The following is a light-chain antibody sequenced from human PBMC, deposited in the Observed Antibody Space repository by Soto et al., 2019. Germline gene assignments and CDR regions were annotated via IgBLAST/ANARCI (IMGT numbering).Light chain of an antibody. CDR3: QQSYSRPRK. V-gene: IGKV1-39*01. Sequence: EIPLNLSLASLSPSLFFRVTLTFRSSQSISTYLNWYQQKPGKAHNLLIYTTSNLESGAPSRFSGSGSGTDFTLTINRLQPEDFATYFCQQSYSRPRKFGQGTNAEIK. CDR2: TTS. J-gene: IGKJ1*01. CDR1: QSISTY.